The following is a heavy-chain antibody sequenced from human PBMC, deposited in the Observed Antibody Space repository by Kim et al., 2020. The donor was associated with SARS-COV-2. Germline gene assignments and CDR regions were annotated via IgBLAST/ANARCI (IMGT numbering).Heavy chain of an antibody. CDR3: ARRSGSYDALDV. V-gene: IGHV3-30-3*01. Sequence: GGSLRLSCEGSGFTFSSHSMHWVRQAPGKGLDWVAVISFDGSNKFYSDSVKGRFTISRDNSKNTVYVQMNSLRAEVTAVYYCARRSGSYDALDVWGQGTLVTVSS. CDR1: GFTFSSHS. CDR2: ISFDGSNK. J-gene: IGHJ3*01. D-gene: IGHD1-26*01.